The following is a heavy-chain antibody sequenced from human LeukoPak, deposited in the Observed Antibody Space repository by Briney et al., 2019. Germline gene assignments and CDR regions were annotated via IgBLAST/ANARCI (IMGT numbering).Heavy chain of an antibody. J-gene: IGHJ4*02. D-gene: IGHD3-10*01. Sequence: GGSLRLSCAASGFTFSNAWMSWVRQAPGKGLEWVGRIKSKTDGGTTDYAAPVKGRFTISRDDSKNTLYLQMNSLKTEDTAVYYCTTDVVGDEYYFDYWGQGTLVTVSS. CDR3: TTDVVGDEYYFDY. CDR2: IKSKTDGGTT. V-gene: IGHV3-15*01. CDR1: GFTFSNAW.